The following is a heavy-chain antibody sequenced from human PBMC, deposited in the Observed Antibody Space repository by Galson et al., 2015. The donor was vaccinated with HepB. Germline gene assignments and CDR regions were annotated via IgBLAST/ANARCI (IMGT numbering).Heavy chain of an antibody. V-gene: IGHV1-2*05. Sequence: SVKVSCKASGYTFTGYYMHWVRQAPGQGLEWMGRINPNSGGTNYAQKFQGRVTMTRDTSISTAYMELSRLRSDDTVVYYCARGGPYYYDSSGGNDAFDIWGQGTMVTVSS. CDR3: ARGGPYYYDSSGGNDAFDI. J-gene: IGHJ3*02. CDR2: INPNSGGT. D-gene: IGHD3-22*01. CDR1: GYTFTGYY.